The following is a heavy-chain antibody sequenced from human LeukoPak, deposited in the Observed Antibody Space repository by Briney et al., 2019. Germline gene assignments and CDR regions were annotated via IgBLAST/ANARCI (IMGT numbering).Heavy chain of an antibody. CDR3: ASQSGSYYFGY. V-gene: IGHV1-2*02. Sequence: VASVTVSCKASGYTFTGYYMHWVRQAPGQGLEWMGWINPNSGGTNYAQKFQGRVTITADESTSTAYMELSSLRSEDTAVYYCASQSGSYYFGYWGQGTLVTVSS. CDR1: GYTFTGYY. D-gene: IGHD1-26*01. J-gene: IGHJ4*02. CDR2: INPNSGGT.